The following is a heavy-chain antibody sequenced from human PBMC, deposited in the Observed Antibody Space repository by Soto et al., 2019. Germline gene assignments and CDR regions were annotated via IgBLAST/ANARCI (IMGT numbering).Heavy chain of an antibody. CDR2: IKSKTGGGTT. J-gene: IGHJ4*02. V-gene: IGHV3-15*01. Sequence: LRLSCAASGFTFSNAWMSWVRQAPGKGLEWVGRIKSKTGGGTTDYAAPVKGRFTISRDDSKNTLYLQMNSLKTEDTAVYYCTTDTDRFDYWGQGPLGTVSS. CDR1: GFTFSNAW. CDR3: TTDTDRFDY.